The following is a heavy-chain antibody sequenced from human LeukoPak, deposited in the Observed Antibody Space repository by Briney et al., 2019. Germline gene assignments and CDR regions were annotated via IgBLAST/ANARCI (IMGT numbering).Heavy chain of an antibody. CDR1: GYSISSGYF. CDR2: IYHSGST. J-gene: IGHJ4*02. CDR3: ARAREPLIYTYFFDY. D-gene: IGHD1-14*01. V-gene: IGHV4-38-2*02. Sequence: SETLSLTCSVSGYSISSGYFWGWIRQPPGKGLEWIGRIYHSGSTYYDPSLKSRVTISVDTSRNQFSLKLSSVTAADTAVYYCARAREPLIYTYFFDYWGQGTLATVSS.